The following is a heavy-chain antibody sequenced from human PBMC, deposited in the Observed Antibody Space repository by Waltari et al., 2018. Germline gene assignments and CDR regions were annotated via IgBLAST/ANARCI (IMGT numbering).Heavy chain of an antibody. J-gene: IGHJ4*02. D-gene: IGHD2-21*01. CDR3: ARQSYEYCGGDCSIRPFDY. CDR1: GFTVSSNY. Sequence: EVQLVETGGGLIQPGGSLRLSCAASGFTVSSNYMSWVRQAPWKGLEWVSVIYSGGSTYYADSVKGRFTISRDNSKNTLYLQMNSLRAEDTAVYYCARQSYEYCGGDCSIRPFDYWGQGTLVTVSS. CDR2: IYSGGST. V-gene: IGHV3-53*02.